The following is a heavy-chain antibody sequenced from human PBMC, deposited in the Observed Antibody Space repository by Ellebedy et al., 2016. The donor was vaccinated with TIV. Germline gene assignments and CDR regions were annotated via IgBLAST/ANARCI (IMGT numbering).Heavy chain of an antibody. D-gene: IGHD3-3*01. CDR1: GGSFSGYY. CDR3: AILVGIFGVVIDY. V-gene: IGHV4-34*01. Sequence: SETLSLTXAVYGGSFSGYYWSWIRQPPGKGLEWIGEINHSGSTNYNPSLKSRVTISVDTSKNQFSLKLSSVTAADTAVYYCAILVGIFGVVIDYWGQGTLVTVSS. CDR2: INHSGST. J-gene: IGHJ4*02.